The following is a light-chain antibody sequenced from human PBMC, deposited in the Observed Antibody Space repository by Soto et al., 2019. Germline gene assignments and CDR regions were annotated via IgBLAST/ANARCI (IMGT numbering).Light chain of an antibody. CDR2: DAS. CDR3: QQYNSYSYT. J-gene: IGKJ2*01. CDR1: QSISSW. V-gene: IGKV1-5*01. Sequence: DIQMTQSPSTLSASVGDRVTITCRASQSISSWLALYQQRPGKTPKLLIHDASNLGSGVPSRFSGSGSGTEFTLTISSLQPDDFATYYCQQYNSYSYTFGQGTKLEIK.